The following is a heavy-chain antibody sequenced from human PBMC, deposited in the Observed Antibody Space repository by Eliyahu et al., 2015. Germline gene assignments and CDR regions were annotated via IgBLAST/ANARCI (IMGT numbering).Heavy chain of an antibody. CDR3: ARISRPIDAFDI. CDR1: GFSLSTRGMC. Sequence: QVTLRESGPALVKPTQTLILTCSFSGFSLSTRGMCVSWIRQPPGKALEWLARIDWDDDNYYSTSLKTRLTISKDTSKNQVVLTMTNMDPMDTATYYCARISRPIDAFDIWGQGTMVTVSS. J-gene: IGHJ3*02. V-gene: IGHV2-70*15. CDR2: IDWDDDN.